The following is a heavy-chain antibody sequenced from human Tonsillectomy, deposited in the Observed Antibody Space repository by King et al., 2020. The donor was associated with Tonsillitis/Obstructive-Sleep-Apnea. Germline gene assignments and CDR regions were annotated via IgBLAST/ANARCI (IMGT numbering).Heavy chain of an antibody. J-gene: IGHJ4*02. Sequence: VQLVESGGGLVKPGGSLRLSCAASGFTFSNAWMSWVRQAPGKGLEWVGRIKSKTEGGTTDYAAPVKGRFTISRDDSKNTLYLQMNSLKTEDTAVYYCTTESYWGQGTLVTVSS. V-gene: IGHV3-15*01. CDR3: TTESY. CDR2: IKSKTEGGTT. CDR1: GFTFSNAW.